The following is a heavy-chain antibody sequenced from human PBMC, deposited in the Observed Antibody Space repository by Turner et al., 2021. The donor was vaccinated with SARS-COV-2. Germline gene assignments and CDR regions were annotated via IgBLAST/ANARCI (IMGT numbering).Heavy chain of an antibody. V-gene: IGHV1-24*01. J-gene: IGHJ3*01. CDR3: AKLGVTESLLIIDAFDR. CDR1: ENTLTKLA. CDR2: FDFENGET. D-gene: IGHD3-9*01. Sequence: QVQVVQSGAEVKQPGASVKVSCKVSENTLTKLAIHWVRQSPGKGLELMGGFDFENGETMNAQGFQGRLTLTADTSTNTAYMEMSSLRSEDTAIYYCAKLGVTESLLIIDAFDRWGQGTWVTVSS.